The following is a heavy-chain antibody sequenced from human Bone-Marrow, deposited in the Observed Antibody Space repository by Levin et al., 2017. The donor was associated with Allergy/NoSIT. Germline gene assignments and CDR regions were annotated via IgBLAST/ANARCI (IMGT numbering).Heavy chain of an antibody. Sequence: GASVKVSCAASGFSFSSYEMNWIRQAPGKGLEWVSYITSNSGNIYYADSVEGRFTISRDNGKSTVSLQMDSLRDDDTAVYYCVAAWGTTFDYWGQGALVTVSS. D-gene: IGHD3-16*01. CDR2: ITSNSGNI. CDR1: GFSFSSYE. CDR3: VAAWGTTFDY. J-gene: IGHJ4*02. V-gene: IGHV3-48*03.